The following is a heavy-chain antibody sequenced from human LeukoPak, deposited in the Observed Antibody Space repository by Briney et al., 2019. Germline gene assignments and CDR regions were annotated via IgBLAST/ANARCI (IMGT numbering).Heavy chain of an antibody. CDR3: ARGQRSYLDY. J-gene: IGHJ4*02. Sequence: SETLSLTCTVSGGSISSYYWSWIRQPPGKGLEWIGYIYYSGSTNYNPSLKSRVTISVDTSKNQFSLKLSPVTAADTAVYYCARGQRSYLDYWGQGTLVTVSS. CDR2: IYYSGST. V-gene: IGHV4-59*01. CDR1: GGSISSYY.